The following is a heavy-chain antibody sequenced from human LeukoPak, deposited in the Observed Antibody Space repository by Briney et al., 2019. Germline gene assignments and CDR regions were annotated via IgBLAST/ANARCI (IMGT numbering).Heavy chain of an antibody. CDR3: AKPLLQLWAPFDY. D-gene: IGHD5-18*01. CDR1: GFTFSSYG. V-gene: IGHV3-30*18. J-gene: IGHJ4*02. CDR2: ISYDGSNK. Sequence: GGSLRLSCAASGFTFSSYGMHWVRQAPGKGLEWVAVISYDGSNKYYADSVKGRFTISRDNSKTTLYLQMNSLRAEDTAVYYCAKPLLQLWAPFDYWGQGTLVTVSS.